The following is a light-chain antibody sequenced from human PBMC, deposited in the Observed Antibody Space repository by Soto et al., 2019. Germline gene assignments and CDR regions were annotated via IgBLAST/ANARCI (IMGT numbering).Light chain of an antibody. J-gene: IGKJ1*01. Sequence: EVVMTQSPATLSVSPGERATLSYRASQSVGTNLAWYQQKPGQAPWLLIYGASTRATARPARFSGSGSGTEFTLTISSLQSEDFAVYYCQQYNNWWTFGQGTKVEIK. CDR2: GAS. CDR3: QQYNNWWT. CDR1: QSVGTN. V-gene: IGKV3-15*01.